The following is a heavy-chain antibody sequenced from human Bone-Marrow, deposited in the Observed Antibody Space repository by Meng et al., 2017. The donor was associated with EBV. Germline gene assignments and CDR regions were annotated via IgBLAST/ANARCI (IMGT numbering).Heavy chain of an antibody. CDR1: GYTFTDYF. Sequence: QEQLVQSGAEVKKPGASVKVSCKASGYTFTDYFMYWVRLAPGQGPEWMGRINPKSGATNYAQKFQGRVTMTRDTSIDTVYMELTSLRSDDTAVYYCARERGSRYYWLDPWGQGTLVTVSS. V-gene: IGHV1-2*06. J-gene: IGHJ5*02. CDR3: ARERGSRYYWLDP. CDR2: INPKSGAT. D-gene: IGHD2-15*01.